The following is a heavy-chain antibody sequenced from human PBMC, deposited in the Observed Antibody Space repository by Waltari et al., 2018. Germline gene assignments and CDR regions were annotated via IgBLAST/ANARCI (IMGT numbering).Heavy chain of an antibody. D-gene: IGHD3-3*01. Sequence: EVQLVESGGGLVQPGGFLRLSCAAPGFTFPNYEFHWVRRAPGKGLEWISYISSGGNTIYYSESVKGRFTISRDNAKSSLYLRMDSLRAEDTALYYCTRGGTDFWTGGEDRYYFDYWGQGALVTVSS. CDR1: GFTFPNYE. J-gene: IGHJ4*02. V-gene: IGHV3-48*03. CDR2: ISSGGNTI. CDR3: TRGGTDFWTGGEDRYYFDY.